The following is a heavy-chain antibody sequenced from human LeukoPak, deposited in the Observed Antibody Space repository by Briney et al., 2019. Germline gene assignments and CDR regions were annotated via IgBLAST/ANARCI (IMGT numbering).Heavy chain of an antibody. CDR1: GYSFTNYG. D-gene: IGHD3-3*01. V-gene: IGHV1-18*01. CDR2: ISSFNGYT. CDR3: ARDLSTIFGVVTLDY. J-gene: IGHJ4*02. Sequence: ASVKVSCKASGYSFTNYGISWVRQGPGQGLEWVGWISSFNGYTNFAQNLKDRVTMTTDTSTSTVYMELRSLRSDDTAVYYCARDLSTIFGVVTLDYWGQGSLVTVSS.